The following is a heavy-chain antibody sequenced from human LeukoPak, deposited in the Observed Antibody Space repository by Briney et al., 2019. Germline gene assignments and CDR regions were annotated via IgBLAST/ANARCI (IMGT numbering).Heavy chain of an antibody. V-gene: IGHV3-23*01. J-gene: IGHJ4*02. CDR3: AKERCSAGSCSSTPDY. Sequence: GGSLRLSCSASGFIFRTYAMSWVRKVPGKGLEWVSGISNSGDSTYYADSVKGRFTISRDYTRKTVDLQMNSLRADDTAVYYCAKERCSAGSCSSTPDYWGQGTPVTVSS. CDR1: GFIFRTYA. D-gene: IGHD2-15*01. CDR2: ISNSGDST.